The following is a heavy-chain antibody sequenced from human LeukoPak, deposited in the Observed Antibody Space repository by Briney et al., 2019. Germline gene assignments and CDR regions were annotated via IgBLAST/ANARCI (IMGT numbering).Heavy chain of an antibody. CDR3: AKGANYGDFLYFDY. Sequence: RGSLRLSCVASGFTFSTYAMSWVRQAPGKGLEWVSVITGSGGSTYYADSVKGRFTISRDNSKNTLYLQMNSLRAEDTAVYYCAKGANYGDFLYFDYWGQGTLVTVSS. J-gene: IGHJ4*02. CDR1: GFTFSTYA. V-gene: IGHV3-23*01. CDR2: ITGSGGST. D-gene: IGHD4-17*01.